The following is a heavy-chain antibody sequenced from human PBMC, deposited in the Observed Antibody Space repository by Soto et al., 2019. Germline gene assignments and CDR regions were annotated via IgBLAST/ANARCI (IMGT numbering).Heavy chain of an antibody. CDR3: TTGGIVGVGIDY. D-gene: IGHD1-26*01. V-gene: IGHV3-15*07. CDR2: IKSKTDGGAP. CDR1: GSTFSHVW. Sequence: EVQLVESGGGLVRPGGSQRLSCAASGSTFSHVWMNWVRQAPGKGLEWVGHIKSKTDGGAPDYAAPVKGRFTISRDDLKDTVYLEMNSLKTEDTAVYYCTTGGIVGVGIDYWGQGTLVTVSS. J-gene: IGHJ4*02.